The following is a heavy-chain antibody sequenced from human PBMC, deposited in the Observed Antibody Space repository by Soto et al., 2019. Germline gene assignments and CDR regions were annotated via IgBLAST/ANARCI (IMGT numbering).Heavy chain of an antibody. CDR2: IIPILGIA. V-gene: IGHV1-69*02. J-gene: IGHJ4*02. CDR3: ARMSVGTGTFDY. D-gene: IGHD7-27*01. CDR1: GGTFSSYT. Sequence: QVQLVQSGAEVKKPGSSVKVSCKASGGTFSSYTISWVRQAPGQGLEWMGRIIPILGIANYAQKFQGRVTITADKSTSTAYMELRSLRSEDTAVYYCARMSVGTGTFDYWGQGTLVTVSS.